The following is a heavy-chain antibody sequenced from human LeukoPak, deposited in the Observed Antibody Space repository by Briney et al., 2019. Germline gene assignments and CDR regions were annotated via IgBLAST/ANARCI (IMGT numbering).Heavy chain of an antibody. Sequence: GGSLRLSCAASGFTFSSYSMNWVRRAPGKGLEWVSYISSSRSTIYYADSVKGRFTISRDNAKNSLYLQMNSLRAEDTAVYYCVRGGEWGGINFDYWGQGTLVTVSS. J-gene: IGHJ4*02. D-gene: IGHD3-10*01. V-gene: IGHV3-48*01. CDR2: ISSSRSTI. CDR3: VRGGEWGGINFDY. CDR1: GFTFSSYS.